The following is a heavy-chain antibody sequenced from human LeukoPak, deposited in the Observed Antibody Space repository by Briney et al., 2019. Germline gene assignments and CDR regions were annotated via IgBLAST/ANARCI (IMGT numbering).Heavy chain of an antibody. CDR1: GYTFTSYA. Sequence: ASVKVSCKASGYTFTSYAMNWVRQAPGQGLEWMGWINPNSGGTNYAQKFQGRVTMTRDTSISTAYMELSRLRSDDTAVYYCARVRIEAYYYDNSGYYAYDAFDIWGQGTMVTVSS. D-gene: IGHD3-22*01. CDR2: INPNSGGT. CDR3: ARVRIEAYYYDNSGYYAYDAFDI. J-gene: IGHJ3*02. V-gene: IGHV1-2*02.